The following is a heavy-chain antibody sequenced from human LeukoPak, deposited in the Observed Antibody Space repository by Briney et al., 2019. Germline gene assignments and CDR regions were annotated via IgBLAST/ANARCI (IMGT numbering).Heavy chain of an antibody. V-gene: IGHV3-64*01. CDR2: ISSNGGST. Sequence: GGSLRLSCAASGFTFSSYAMHWVRQAPGKGLEYVSAISSNGGSTYYANSVKGRFTISRDNSKNTLYLQVNSLRAEDTAVYYCAKGRGATVVANFDYWGQGTLVTVSS. CDR3: AKGRGATVVANFDY. CDR1: GFTFSSYA. D-gene: IGHD4-23*01. J-gene: IGHJ4*02.